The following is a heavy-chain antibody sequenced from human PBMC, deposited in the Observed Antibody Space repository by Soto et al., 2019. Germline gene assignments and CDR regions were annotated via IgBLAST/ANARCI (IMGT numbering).Heavy chain of an antibody. D-gene: IGHD2-8*01. CDR1: GYSFSTYW. Sequence: PEESLKISCKASGYSFSTYWIAWVRQMPGKGLEWMGIIYPGDSDTRCSPSFQGQVTISADKSISTAYLQWSSLKTSDTAMYYCARCPPSYCTSGRFDPWGQGTLVTVSS. CDR2: IYPGDSDT. V-gene: IGHV5-51*01. CDR3: ARCPPSYCTSGRFDP. J-gene: IGHJ5*02.